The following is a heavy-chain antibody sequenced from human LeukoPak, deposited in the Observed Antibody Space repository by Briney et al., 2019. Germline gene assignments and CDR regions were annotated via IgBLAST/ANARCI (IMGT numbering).Heavy chain of an antibody. Sequence: SETLSLTCTVSGGSISSYYWSWIRQPPGKGLEWIGYIYYSGSTNYNPSLKSRVIISVDTSKNQFSLKLSSETAADTAVYYCARAIAAPRTHFDYWGQGTLVTVSS. V-gene: IGHV4-59*01. J-gene: IGHJ4*02. D-gene: IGHD6-6*01. CDR3: ARAIAAPRTHFDY. CDR1: GGSISSYY. CDR2: IYYSGST.